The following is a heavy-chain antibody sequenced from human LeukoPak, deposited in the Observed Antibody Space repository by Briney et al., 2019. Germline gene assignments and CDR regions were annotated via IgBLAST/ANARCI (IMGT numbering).Heavy chain of an antibody. Sequence: SETLSLTCTVSGGSISSYYWSWIRQPPGKGLEWIGYIYYNGSTNYNPSLKSRVTISVDRSKNQFSLKLSSVTAADTAVYYCAKGPFVVVPAAMPDWGFDPWGQGTLVTVSS. CDR3: AKGPFVVVPAAMPDWGFDP. J-gene: IGHJ5*02. D-gene: IGHD2-2*01. V-gene: IGHV4-59*12. CDR2: IYYNGST. CDR1: GGSISSYY.